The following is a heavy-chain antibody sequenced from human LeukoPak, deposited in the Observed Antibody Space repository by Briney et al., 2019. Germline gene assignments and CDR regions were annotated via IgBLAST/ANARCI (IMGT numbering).Heavy chain of an antibody. J-gene: IGHJ6*02. D-gene: IGHD6-6*01. CDR1: GGSFSGYY. CDR2: INHSGST. CDR3: ARFLQLAHYYYYGMDV. V-gene: IGHV4-34*01. Sequence: SETLSLTCAVYGGSFSGYYWSWIRQPPGKGLEWIGEINHSGSTNYNPSLKSRVTISVDTSKNQFSLKLSSVTAADTAVYYCARFLQLAHYYYYGMDVWGQGTTVTVSS.